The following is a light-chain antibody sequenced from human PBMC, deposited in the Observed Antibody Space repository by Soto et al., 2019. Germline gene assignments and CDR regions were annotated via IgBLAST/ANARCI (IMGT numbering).Light chain of an antibody. CDR2: DVS. V-gene: IGLV2-11*01. J-gene: IGLJ3*02. CDR1: SGDVDDFKY. Sequence: QSALTQPRSVSGSPGQSVTISCTATSGDVDDFKYVSWYQQHPGKGPKLFIYDVSKRPSGVPHRFSGSESGNTASLTISGLQAEDEADYYCCSYALNYVVFGGGTQLTVL. CDR3: CSYALNYVV.